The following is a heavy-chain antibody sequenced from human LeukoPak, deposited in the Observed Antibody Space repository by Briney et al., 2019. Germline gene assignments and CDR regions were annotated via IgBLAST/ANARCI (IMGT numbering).Heavy chain of an antibody. CDR3: ATYRQVLLPFES. D-gene: IGHD2-8*02. CDR2: IFPSGGEI. V-gene: IGHV3-23*01. J-gene: IGHJ4*02. CDR1: GFTFSTFA. Sequence: GGSLRLSCAASGFTFSTFAMIWVRQPPGKGLEWVSSIFPSGGEIHYADSVRGRFTISRDNSKSTLSLQMNTLRAEDTAIYYCATYRQVLLPFESWGQGTLVTVSS.